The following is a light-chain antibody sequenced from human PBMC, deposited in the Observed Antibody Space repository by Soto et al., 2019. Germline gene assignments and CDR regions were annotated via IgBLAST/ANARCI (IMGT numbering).Light chain of an antibody. V-gene: IGLV1-40*01. CDR2: NNN. CDR3: QSYDSSLSGYV. CDR1: SSNIGAGYD. J-gene: IGLJ1*01. Sequence: QSVLTQPPSVSGAPGQRVTISCTGSSSNIGAGYDVHWYQQLPGTAPKLLIYNNNNRPSGVPDRFSGSKSGTSASLAITGLQAEDEADYYCQSYDSSLSGYVFGTGTKDTVL.